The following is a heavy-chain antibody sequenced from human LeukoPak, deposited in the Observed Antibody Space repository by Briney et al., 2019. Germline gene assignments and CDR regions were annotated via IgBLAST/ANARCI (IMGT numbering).Heavy chain of an antibody. J-gene: IGHJ4*02. CDR3: AKSGYNRFDY. D-gene: IGHD5-24*01. Sequence: GGSLRLSCAASGFAFSSFAMSWVRQAPGKGLEWVSSISGSGDSTDYADSLKGRFTISRGNSKNTLYLQMNSLIAEDTAVYYCAKSGYNRFDYWGQGTRVTVSS. CDR1: GFAFSSFA. V-gene: IGHV3-23*01. CDR2: ISGSGDST.